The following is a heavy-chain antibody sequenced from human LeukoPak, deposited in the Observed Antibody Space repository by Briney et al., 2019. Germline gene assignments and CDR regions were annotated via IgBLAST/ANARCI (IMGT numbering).Heavy chain of an antibody. CDR2: IYFSGYT. D-gene: IGHD1-26*01. Sequence: SETLSLTCVVSGGSISSHYWSWIRQPPGKGLEWIGYIYFSGYTNYNPSLKSRVTMSVDTSNDHFSLRLTSVTAADTAVYYCARSGRRAQKDTYYNHYYYMDVWGRGTTVTVSS. CDR3: ARSGRRAQKDTYYNHYYYMDV. J-gene: IGHJ6*03. CDR1: GGSISSHY. V-gene: IGHV4-59*11.